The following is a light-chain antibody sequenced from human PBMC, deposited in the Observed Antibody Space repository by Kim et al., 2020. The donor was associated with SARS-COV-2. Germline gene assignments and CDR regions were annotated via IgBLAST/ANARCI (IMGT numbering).Light chain of an antibody. CDR3: QAWDSSTVV. J-gene: IGLJ2*01. Sequence: SYELTQPPSVSVSPGPTASLTCSGDNLGDKYACWYQQKPGQSPVLVIYQDSKRPSGIPERFSGSNSGNTATLTISGTQAMDEADYYCQAWDSSTVVLGGGTQLTV. CDR1: NLGDKY. V-gene: IGLV3-1*01. CDR2: QDS.